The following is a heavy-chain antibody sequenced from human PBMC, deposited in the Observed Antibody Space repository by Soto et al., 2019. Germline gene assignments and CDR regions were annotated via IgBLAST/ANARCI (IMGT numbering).Heavy chain of an antibody. D-gene: IGHD3-9*01. J-gene: IGHJ6*02. Sequence: GASVKVSCKTSGYSFTTYGISWVRQAPGQGLEWMGWISAYNGNTNYAQKLQGRVTMTTDTSTSTAYMEPRSLRSDDTAVYYCAREKTPMSPHYFYYGMDVWGQGTTVTVS. CDR1: GYSFTTYG. CDR2: ISAYNGNT. CDR3: AREKTPMSPHYFYYGMDV. V-gene: IGHV1-18*01.